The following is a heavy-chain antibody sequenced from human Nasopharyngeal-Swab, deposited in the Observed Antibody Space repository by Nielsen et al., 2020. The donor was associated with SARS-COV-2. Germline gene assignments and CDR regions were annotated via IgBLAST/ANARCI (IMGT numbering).Heavy chain of an antibody. Sequence: GESLKISCAASGFTFSSYSMNWVRQAPGKGLEWVSSISSSSSYIYYADSVKGRFTISRDNAKSSLYLQMNSLRAEDTAVYYCARDGGGCSSTSCYTWGQGTLVTVSS. CDR3: ARDGGGCSSTSCYT. J-gene: IGHJ4*02. D-gene: IGHD2-2*02. CDR2: ISSSSSYI. CDR1: GFTFSSYS. V-gene: IGHV3-21*01.